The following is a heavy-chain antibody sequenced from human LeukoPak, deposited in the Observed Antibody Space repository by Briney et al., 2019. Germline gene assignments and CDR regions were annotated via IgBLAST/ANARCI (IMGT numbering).Heavy chain of an antibody. J-gene: IGHJ4*02. Sequence: GGSLRLSCAASGFTFSSYWMHWVRQAPGKGLVWVSRINSDGSSTSYADSVKGRFTISRDNAKNTLYLQMNSLRAEDTAVYYCARAPIGYCTNGVCGNLDYWGQGTLVTVSS. CDR2: INSDGSST. V-gene: IGHV3-74*01. CDR1: GFTFSSYW. D-gene: IGHD2-8*01. CDR3: ARAPIGYCTNGVCGNLDY.